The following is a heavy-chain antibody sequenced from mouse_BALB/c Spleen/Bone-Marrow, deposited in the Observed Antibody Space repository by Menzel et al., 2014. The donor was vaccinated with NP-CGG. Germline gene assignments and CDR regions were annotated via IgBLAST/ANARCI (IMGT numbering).Heavy chain of an antibody. J-gene: IGHJ2*01. V-gene: IGHV1-62-2*01. CDR3: ARHFYSTSYFDY. CDR2: FYPGNGNI. CDR1: GYTFTDYI. D-gene: IGHD1-1*01. Sequence: QVQLKESGAELVKPGASVKLSCKASGYTFTDYIIHWVKQRSGQGLEWIGWFYPGNGNIKFSEKFNDKATLTADKSSSTVYMELSRLTSEDSAVYFCARHFYSTSYFDYWGQGTTLTVSS.